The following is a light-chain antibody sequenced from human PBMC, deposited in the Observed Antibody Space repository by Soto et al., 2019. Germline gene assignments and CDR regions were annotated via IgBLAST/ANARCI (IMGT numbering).Light chain of an antibody. CDR2: DVS. CDR1: NSDVGDYNY. J-gene: IGLJ1*01. CDR3: CSCAGTYYV. V-gene: IGLV2-11*01. Sequence: QSALTQPRSVSGSPGQSVTISCTGTNSDVGDYNYVSWYQQHPGKAPKLMIYDVSKRPSGVPDRFSGSKSGNTASLTISGLQAEDEADYYCCSCAGTYYVFGTGTKVTV.